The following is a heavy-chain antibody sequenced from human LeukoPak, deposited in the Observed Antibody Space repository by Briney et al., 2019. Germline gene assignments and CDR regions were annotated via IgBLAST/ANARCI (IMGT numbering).Heavy chain of an antibody. Sequence: GGSLRLSCAASGFTFSSYSMNWVRQAPGKGLEWVSYISSSSSTIYYADSVKGRFTISRDNAKNSLYLQMNSLGAEDTAVYYCARDAELQLLLDAFDIWGQGTMVTVSS. CDR2: ISSSSSTI. V-gene: IGHV3-48*01. CDR1: GFTFSSYS. CDR3: ARDAELQLLLDAFDI. J-gene: IGHJ3*02. D-gene: IGHD1-26*01.